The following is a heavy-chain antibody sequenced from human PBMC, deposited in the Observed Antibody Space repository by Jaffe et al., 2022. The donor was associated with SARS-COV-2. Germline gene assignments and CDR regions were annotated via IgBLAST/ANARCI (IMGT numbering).Heavy chain of an antibody. CDR3: ARASYHYGSGSYYKRNAFDI. J-gene: IGHJ3*02. D-gene: IGHD3-10*01. Sequence: QVQLVQSGAEVKKPGASVKVSCKASGYTFTSYYMHWVRQAPGQGLEWMGIINPSDGSTSYAQKLQGRVTMTRDTSTSTVYMELSSLRSEDTAVYSCARASYHYGSGSYYKRNAFDIWGQGTMVTVSS. V-gene: IGHV1-46*04. CDR1: GYTFTSYY. CDR2: INPSDGST.